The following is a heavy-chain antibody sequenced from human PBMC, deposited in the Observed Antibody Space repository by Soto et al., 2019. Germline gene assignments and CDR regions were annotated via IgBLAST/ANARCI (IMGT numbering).Heavy chain of an antibody. CDR1: GGSFSGYY. J-gene: IGHJ3*02. CDR2: INHSGST. D-gene: IGHD3-3*01. V-gene: IGHV4-34*01. Sequence: PSETLSLTCAVYGGSFSGYYWSWIRQPPGKGLEWIGEINHSGSTNYNPSLKSRVTISVDTSKNQFSLKLSSVTAADTAVYYCARDQYDFWSGYYLDYYAFDIWGQGTMVTVS. CDR3: ARDQYDFWSGYYLDYYAFDI.